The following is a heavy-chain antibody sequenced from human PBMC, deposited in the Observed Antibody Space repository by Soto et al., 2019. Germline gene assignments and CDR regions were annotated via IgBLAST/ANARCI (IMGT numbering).Heavy chain of an antibody. V-gene: IGHV3-23*01. CDR2: ISGSGGST. D-gene: IGHD2-2*03. CDR1: GFTFSSYA. Sequence: EVQLLESGGGLVQPGGSLRLSCAASGFTFSSYAMSWVRQAPGKGLEWVSAISGSGGSTYYADSVKGRFTISRDNSKNPLYLQMNSLRAEDTAVYYCAKVGYCSSTSCYGRYFDYWGQGTLVTVSS. CDR3: AKVGYCSSTSCYGRYFDY. J-gene: IGHJ4*02.